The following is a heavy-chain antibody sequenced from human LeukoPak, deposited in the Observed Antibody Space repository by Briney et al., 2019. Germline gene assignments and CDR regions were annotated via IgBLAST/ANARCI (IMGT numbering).Heavy chain of an antibody. CDR1: GGTFSSYA. V-gene: IGHV1-69*06. D-gene: IGHD2-2*01. CDR3: ARAPVVPAAMLAFDI. Sequence: ASVKVSCKASGGTFSSYAISWVRQAPGQGLEWMGGIIPIFGTANYAQKFQGRVTITADKSTSTAYMELSSLRSEDTAVYYCARAPVVPAAMLAFDIWGQGTMVTASS. J-gene: IGHJ3*02. CDR2: IIPIFGTA.